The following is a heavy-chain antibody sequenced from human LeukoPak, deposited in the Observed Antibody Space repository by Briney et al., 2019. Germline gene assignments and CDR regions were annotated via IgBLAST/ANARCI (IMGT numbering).Heavy chain of an antibody. D-gene: IGHD3-22*01. CDR3: AIMHRYYDGSGYWVQ. CDR2: ISTSGGST. CDR1: GFTFSSYA. Sequence: PGGSLRLSCAASGFTFSSYAMSWVRQAPGMGLEWVSGISTSGGSTSYADSVKGRFTISRDNPRNTLYMQMNSLRAEDTAVYYCAIMHRYYDGSGYWVQWGQGTLVTVSS. J-gene: IGHJ4*02. V-gene: IGHV3-23*01.